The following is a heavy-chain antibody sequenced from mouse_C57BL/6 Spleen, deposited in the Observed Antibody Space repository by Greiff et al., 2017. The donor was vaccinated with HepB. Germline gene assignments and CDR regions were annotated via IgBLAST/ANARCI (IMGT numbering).Heavy chain of an antibody. D-gene: IGHD1-1*01. CDR1: GYTFTDYY. CDR3: ARSDYGTPDC. J-gene: IGHJ2*01. Sequence: EVKLQQSGPELVKPGASVKISCKASGYTFTDYYMNWVKQSHGKSLEWIGDINPNNGGTSYNQKFKGKATLTVDKSSSTAYMELRSLTSEDSAVYYCARSDYGTPDCWGQGTTLTVSS. V-gene: IGHV1-26*01. CDR2: INPNNGGT.